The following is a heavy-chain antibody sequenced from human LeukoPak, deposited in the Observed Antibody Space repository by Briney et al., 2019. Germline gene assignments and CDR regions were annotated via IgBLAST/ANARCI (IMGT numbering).Heavy chain of an antibody. V-gene: IGHV3-21*01. CDR3: ARGGSRSSSWFDP. CDR2: ISSSSSYI. CDR1: GFTFDDYG. Sequence: GGSLRLSCAASGFTFDDYGMNWVRQAPGKGLEWVSSISSSSSYIYYADSVKGRFTISRDNAKNSLYLQMNSLRAEDTAVYYCARGGSRSSSWFDPWGQGTLVTVSS. D-gene: IGHD6-6*01. J-gene: IGHJ5*02.